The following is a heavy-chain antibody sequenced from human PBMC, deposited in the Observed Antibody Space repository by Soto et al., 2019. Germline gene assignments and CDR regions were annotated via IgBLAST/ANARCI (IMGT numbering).Heavy chain of an antibody. D-gene: IGHD2-8*02. CDR2: IFDSGTA. CDR3: ARAVSWTGAVDH. J-gene: IGHJ5*02. CDR1: GGSISSLNDY. Sequence: QVQLEQSGPGLVKPSQTLSLTCKISGGSISSLNDYWSWIRQSPGEGLEWIGYIFDSGTAHYNPSLKGRVRISGDTSQSQFSLTTQSVTVADTAVYYCARAVSWTGAVDHWGQGILGTVSS. V-gene: IGHV4-31*02.